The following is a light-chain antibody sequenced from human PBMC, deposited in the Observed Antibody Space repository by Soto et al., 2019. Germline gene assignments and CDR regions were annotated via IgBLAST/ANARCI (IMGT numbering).Light chain of an antibody. CDR1: ALPNQY. V-gene: IGLV3-25*03. Sequence: SYELIQPPSVSVSPGQTATITCSGDALPNQYAYWYQQKPGQAPVLLIYKDSERPSGIPERFSGSSSGTTVTLTITGVQTEDEADYYCQSADGSGTYVFGIGTKLTVL. J-gene: IGLJ1*01. CDR3: QSADGSGTYV. CDR2: KDS.